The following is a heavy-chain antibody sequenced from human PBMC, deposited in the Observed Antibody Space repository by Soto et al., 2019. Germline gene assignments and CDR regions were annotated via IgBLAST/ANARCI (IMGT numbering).Heavy chain of an antibody. D-gene: IGHD3-22*01. CDR3: ARVRNYYDSSGHWSFDY. CDR2: INPNSGGT. CDR1: GYTFTGYY. J-gene: IGHJ4*02. V-gene: IGHV1-2*02. Sequence: ASVKVSCKASGYTFTGYYMHWVRQAPGQGLEWMGWINPNSGGTNYAQKFQGRVTMTRDTSISTAYMELSSLRSEDTAVYYCARVRNYYDSSGHWSFDYWGQGTLVTVSS.